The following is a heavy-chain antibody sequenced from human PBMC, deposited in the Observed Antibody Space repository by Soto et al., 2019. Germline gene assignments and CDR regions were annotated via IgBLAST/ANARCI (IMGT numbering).Heavy chain of an antibody. J-gene: IGHJ4*02. D-gene: IGHD2-2*02. CDR2: ISYDGDNK. Sequence: QVQLVESGGGVVQPGRSLRLSCAASGFTFSSYGMHWVRQAPGKGLEWVAVISYDGDNKYYADYVKGRFTISRDNSKNTPHLQMNSLRAEDTAVYYCAKDQWTLIYCGTTSCYTEFDYWGQGTLVTVSS. CDR3: AKDQWTLIYCGTTSCYTEFDY. CDR1: GFTFSSYG. V-gene: IGHV3-30*18.